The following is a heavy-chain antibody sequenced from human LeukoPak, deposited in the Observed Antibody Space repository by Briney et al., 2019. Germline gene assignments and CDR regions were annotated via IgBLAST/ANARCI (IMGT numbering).Heavy chain of an antibody. Sequence: SETLSLTCAVYGGSFSGYYWSWIRQPPGKGLEWIGEINHSGSTNYNPSLKSRVTISVDTSKNQFSLKLSSVTAADAAVYYCARAQRYVDTAMVAPDWGQGTLVTVSS. D-gene: IGHD5-18*01. J-gene: IGHJ4*02. CDR1: GGSFSGYY. CDR2: INHSGST. V-gene: IGHV4-34*01. CDR3: ARAQRYVDTAMVAPD.